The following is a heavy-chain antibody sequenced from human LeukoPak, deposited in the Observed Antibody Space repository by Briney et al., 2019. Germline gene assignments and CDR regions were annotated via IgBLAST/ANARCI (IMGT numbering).Heavy chain of an antibody. J-gene: IGHJ4*02. V-gene: IGHV1-69*05. CDR2: IIPIFGTA. CDR3: ASDAKPPCSSGWYTFDY. CDR1: GGTFSSYA. Sequence: SVKVSCKASGGTFSSYAISWVRQAPGQGLEWMGRIIPIFGTANYAQKFQGRVTITTDESTSTAYMELSSLRSEDTAVYYCASDAKPPCSSGWYTFDYWGQGTLVTVSS. D-gene: IGHD6-13*01.